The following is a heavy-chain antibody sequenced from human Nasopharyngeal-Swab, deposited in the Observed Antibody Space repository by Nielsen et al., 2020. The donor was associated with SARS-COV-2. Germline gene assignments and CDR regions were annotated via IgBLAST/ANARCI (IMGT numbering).Heavy chain of an antibody. J-gene: IGHJ4*02. Sequence: GESLKISCAASGFTFSSYAMSWVRQAPGKGLEWVSAISGGGGSTYYADSVKGRFTISRDNSKNTLYLQMNSLRAEDTAVYYCAKALGSSGYYFFDYWGQGTLVTVSS. V-gene: IGHV3-23*01. CDR3: AKALGSSGYYFFDY. CDR1: GFTFSSYA. D-gene: IGHD3-22*01. CDR2: ISGGGGST.